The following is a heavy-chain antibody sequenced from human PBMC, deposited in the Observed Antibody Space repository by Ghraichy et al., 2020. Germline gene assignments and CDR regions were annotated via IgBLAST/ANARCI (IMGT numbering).Heavy chain of an antibody. CDR3: AREYCSGGRCFFGPGGAHLDY. J-gene: IGHJ4*02. Sequence: GGSLRLSCAGSGFTFSNYWMHWVRQAPGKGLVWVSRIKSDGSSTIYADSVKGRLTIARDNAKNTLYLQMNSLRAEDMAVYYCAREYCSGGRCFFGPGGAHLDYWGQGTLVTVSS. CDR1: GFTFSNYW. CDR2: IKSDGSST. V-gene: IGHV3-74*01. D-gene: IGHD2-15*01.